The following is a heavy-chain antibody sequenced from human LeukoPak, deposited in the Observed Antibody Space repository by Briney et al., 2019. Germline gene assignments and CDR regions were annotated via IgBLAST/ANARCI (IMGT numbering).Heavy chain of an antibody. J-gene: IGHJ6*03. CDR2: INPNSGGT. V-gene: IGHV1-2*02. CDR1: GYTFTGYY. D-gene: IGHD3-10*01. CDR3: ARSYGSGSYYYYYYYMDV. Sequence: GASVKVSCKASGYTFTGYYMHWVRQAPGQGLEWMGWINPNSGGTNYAQKFQGRVTMTRDTSISTAYMELSRLRSDDTAVYYCARSYGSGSYYYYYYYMDVWGKGTTVTFSS.